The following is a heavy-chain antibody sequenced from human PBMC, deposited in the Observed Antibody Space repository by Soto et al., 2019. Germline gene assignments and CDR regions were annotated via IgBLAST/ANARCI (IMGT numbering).Heavy chain of an antibody. D-gene: IGHD2-21*02. V-gene: IGHV4-31*03. CDR1: GGSISSGGYY. Sequence: PSETLSLTCNVSGGSISSGGYYWSWIRQHPGKGLEWIGYIYHSGSTYYNPSLKSRVTISVDTSKNQFSLKLSSVTAADTAVYYCARVGGGDERGYWFAPWGQGTLVTVSS. CDR3: ARVGGGDERGYWFAP. J-gene: IGHJ5*02. CDR2: IYHSGST.